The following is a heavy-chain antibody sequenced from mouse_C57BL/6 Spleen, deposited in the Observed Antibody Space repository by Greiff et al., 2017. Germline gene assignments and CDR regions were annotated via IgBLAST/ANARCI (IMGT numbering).Heavy chain of an antibody. J-gene: IGHJ3*01. CDR3: ARSGQLRSLSL. Sequence: QVQLKQPGAELVMPGASVKLSCKASGYTFTSYWMHWVKQRPGQGLEWIGELDPSDSYTNYNQKFKGKSTLTVDKSSSTAYMQLSSLTSEDSAVYYCARSGQLRSLSLRGQGTLVTVSA. D-gene: IGHD3-2*02. CDR2: LDPSDSYT. V-gene: IGHV1-69*01. CDR1: GYTFTSYW.